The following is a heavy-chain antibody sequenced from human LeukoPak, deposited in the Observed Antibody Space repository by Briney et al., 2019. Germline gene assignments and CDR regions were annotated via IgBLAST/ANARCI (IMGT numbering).Heavy chain of an antibody. CDR2: IKQDGSEK. V-gene: IGHV3-7*01. J-gene: IGHJ4*02. Sequence: GGSLRLSCAASGFTFSSYWMSWVRQAPGKGLEWVANIKQDGSEKYYVDSVKGRFTISRDNAKNSLYLQMNSLRAEDTAVYYCARDSRYYDFWSGYPDYWGQGTLVTVSS. CDR3: ARDSRYYDFWSGYPDY. CDR1: GFTFSSYW. D-gene: IGHD3-3*01.